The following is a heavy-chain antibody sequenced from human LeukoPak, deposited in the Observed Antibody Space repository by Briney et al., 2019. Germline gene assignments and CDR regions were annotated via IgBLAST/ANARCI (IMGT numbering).Heavy chain of an antibody. Sequence: GASVKVSCKASGYTFTSYDINWVRQATGQGLEWMGWTNPNSGNTGYAQKFQGRVTMTRNTSISTAYMDLSSLRSEDTAEYYCARAVGYSSSRYYYYMDVWGKGTTVTVSS. D-gene: IGHD6-6*01. CDR1: GYTFTSYD. CDR3: ARAVGYSSSRYYYYMDV. V-gene: IGHV1-8*01. J-gene: IGHJ6*03. CDR2: TNPNSGNT.